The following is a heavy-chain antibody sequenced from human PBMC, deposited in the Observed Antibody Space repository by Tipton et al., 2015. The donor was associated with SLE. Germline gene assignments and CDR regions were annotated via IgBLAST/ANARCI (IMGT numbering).Heavy chain of an antibody. CDR3: AREMASTAFDI. D-gene: IGHD5-24*01. CDR2: IYSGGST. CDR1: GFTVSSNY. Sequence: LSLTCAASGFTVSSNYMSWVRQAPGKGLEWVSVIYSGGSTYYADSVKGRFTISRDNSKNTLYLQMNSLRAEDTAVYYCAREMASTAFDIWGQGTMVTVSS. J-gene: IGHJ3*02. V-gene: IGHV3-53*05.